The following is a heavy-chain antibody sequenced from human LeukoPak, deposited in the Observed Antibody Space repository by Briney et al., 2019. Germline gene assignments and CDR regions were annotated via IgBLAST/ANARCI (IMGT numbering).Heavy chain of an antibody. J-gene: IGHJ4*02. CDR3: TNWGDTWGLDF. CDR2: IKDDGSEK. V-gene: IGHV3-7*01. D-gene: IGHD7-27*01. CDR1: GLNFRKSW. Sequence: TGGSLRLSCAASGLNFRKSWMTWVRQAPGRGLEWVANIKDDGSEKYYVDSVKGRFTIPRDNAKNSLYLQMNSLSAEDTAVYYCTNWGDTWGLDFWGQGILVSVSS.